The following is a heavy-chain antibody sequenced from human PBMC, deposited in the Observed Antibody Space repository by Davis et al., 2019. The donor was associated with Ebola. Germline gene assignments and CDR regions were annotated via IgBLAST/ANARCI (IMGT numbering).Heavy chain of an antibody. CDR3: TKAQSREVLVYAIESYNWFDP. CDR2: ISWSSDDK. J-gene: IGHJ5*02. D-gene: IGHD2-8*01. V-gene: IGHV3-9*01. Sequence: PGGSLRLSCTASGFSFGDYAMHWVRQAPGKGLEWVAGISWSSDDKLYAESVKGRFTISRDNAKNSLYLQMNRLRSEDTAFYYCTKAQSREVLVYAIESYNWFDPWGQGTLVTVSS. CDR1: GFSFGDYA.